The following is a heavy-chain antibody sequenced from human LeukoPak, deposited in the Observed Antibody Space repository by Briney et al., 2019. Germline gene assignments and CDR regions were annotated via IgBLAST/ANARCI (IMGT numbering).Heavy chain of an antibody. CDR1: GFRFSSYA. V-gene: IGHV3-23*01. D-gene: IGHD6-19*01. CDR2: ISGSGGSR. Sequence: GGSLRLSCAASGFRFSSYAMSWVRQAPGKGLEWVSVISGSGGSRYYADSVKGRFTISRDNAKNSLYLQMNSLRAEDTAVYYCARWGARSVALDYWGQGTLVTVSS. CDR3: ARWGARSVALDY. J-gene: IGHJ4*02.